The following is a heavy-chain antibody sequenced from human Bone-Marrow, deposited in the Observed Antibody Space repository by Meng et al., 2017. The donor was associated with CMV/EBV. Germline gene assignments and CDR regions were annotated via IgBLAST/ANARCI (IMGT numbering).Heavy chain of an antibody. CDR1: GFTFSSYA. D-gene: IGHD3-10*01. CDR2: ISGSGGST. J-gene: IGHJ4*02. Sequence: ADSGFTFSSYAMSWVRQAPGKGLEWVSAISGSGGSTYYADSVKGRFTISRDNSKNTLYLQMNSLRAEDTAVYYCAKVLGSGSFPFDYWGQGTLVTVSS. CDR3: AKVLGSGSFPFDY. V-gene: IGHV3-23*01.